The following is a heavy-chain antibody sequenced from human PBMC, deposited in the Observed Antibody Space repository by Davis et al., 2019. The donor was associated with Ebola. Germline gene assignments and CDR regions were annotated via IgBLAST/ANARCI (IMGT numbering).Heavy chain of an antibody. V-gene: IGHV3-7*01. Sequence: GESLKISCAASGFTFSNYWMTWVRQAPGKGLEWVANIKQDGYEKYYVDSVKGRFTISRDNAKNSLYLQMNSLRAEDTAVYYCARDEGWLQLNYWGQGTLVTVSS. CDR1: GFTFSNYW. D-gene: IGHD5-24*01. CDR3: ARDEGWLQLNY. CDR2: IKQDGYEK. J-gene: IGHJ4*02.